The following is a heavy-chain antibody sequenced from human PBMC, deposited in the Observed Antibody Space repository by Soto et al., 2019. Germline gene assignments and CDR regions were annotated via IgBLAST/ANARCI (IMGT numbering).Heavy chain of an antibody. CDR1: GGTFSSYA. Sequence: ASVKVSCKASGGTFSSYAISWVRQAPGQGLEWMGGIIPIFGTANYAQKFQGRVTITADESTSTAYMELSSLRSEDTAVYYCARQLRGVRGVITSSERKYYYYGMDVWGQGTTVTVSS. CDR2: IIPIFGTA. V-gene: IGHV1-69*13. J-gene: IGHJ6*02. D-gene: IGHD3-10*01. CDR3: ARQLRGVRGVITSSERKYYYYGMDV.